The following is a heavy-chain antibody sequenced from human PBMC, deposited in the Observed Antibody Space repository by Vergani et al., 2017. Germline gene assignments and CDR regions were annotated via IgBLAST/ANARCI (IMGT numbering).Heavy chain of an antibody. CDR2: IYWNDDQ. CDR1: GFSLNTRGVS. J-gene: IGHJ6*03. D-gene: IGHD1-7*01. V-gene: IGHV2-5*04. CDR3: VYRKTECGTTGCFYPFYYYDYMDV. Sequence: QITLKESGPTLVKPTQTLTLTCTFSGFSLNTRGVSVAWIRQPPGKALDWLALIYWNDDQPYSPSLNNRVTITKDTSKNQVVLTMTNMDYVDTGTYYCVYRKTECGTTGCFYPFYYYDYMDVWGKGTTVTVSS.